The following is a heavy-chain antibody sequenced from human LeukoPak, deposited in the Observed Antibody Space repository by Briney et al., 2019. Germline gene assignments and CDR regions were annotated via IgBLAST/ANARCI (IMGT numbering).Heavy chain of an antibody. D-gene: IGHD3-22*01. CDR3: SRRDHYYDSSGYRAHFDY. CDR2: IYYSGGT. J-gene: IGHJ4*02. V-gene: IGHV4-39*01. Sequence: SETLSLTCSVSGVSISSNSYYWGWIRQPPGKGLEWMGHIYYSGGTYYNPSLKSRVTISVDTSKNQFALKLNSVTAADTDVYYRSRRDHYYDSSGYRAHFDYWGQGTLVTVSS. CDR1: GVSISSNSYY.